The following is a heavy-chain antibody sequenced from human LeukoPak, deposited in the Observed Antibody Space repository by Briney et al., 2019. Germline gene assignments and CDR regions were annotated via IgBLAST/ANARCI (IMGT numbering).Heavy chain of an antibody. V-gene: IGHV3-53*01. Sequence: GGSLRLSCAASGFTVSSNYMSWVRQGPGKGLEWVSVIYSGGSTYYADSVKGRFTISRDNTKNSLYLQMNSLRVEDTAVYYCARVGKSGWDFDHWGQGTLVTVSS. CDR1: GFTVSSNY. CDR3: ARVGKSGWDFDH. CDR2: IYSGGST. J-gene: IGHJ4*02. D-gene: IGHD6-19*01.